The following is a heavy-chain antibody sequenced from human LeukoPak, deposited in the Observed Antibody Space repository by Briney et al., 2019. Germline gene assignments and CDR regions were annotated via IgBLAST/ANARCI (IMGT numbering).Heavy chain of an antibody. V-gene: IGHV3-21*01. J-gene: IGHJ5*02. Sequence: GGSLRLSCAVSGFTFSSYTMNWVRQAPGKGLEWVSSITGSSTYIYYADSVKGRFTISRDNAKNSLYLQMNNLGAEDTALYYCARNLTVTSTCWFDLWGQGTLVTVSS. CDR2: ITGSSTYI. D-gene: IGHD4-11*01. CDR1: GFTFSSYT. CDR3: ARNLTVTSTCWFDL.